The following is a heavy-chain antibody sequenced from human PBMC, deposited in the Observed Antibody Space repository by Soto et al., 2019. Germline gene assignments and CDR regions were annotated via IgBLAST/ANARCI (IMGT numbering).Heavy chain of an antibody. V-gene: IGHV5-51*01. CDR2: IYPCDSDT. J-gene: IGHJ6*01. CDR3: ARLETGMDV. Sequence: VSLRMSSSGSGYSCTSHRRGRVRQMPGKGLEWMGIIYPCDSDTKYSPSFQGQVTISADKSISTAYLQWSSMKASDTAMYYCARLETGMDVWGQGTTVTVSS. CDR1: GYSCTSHR.